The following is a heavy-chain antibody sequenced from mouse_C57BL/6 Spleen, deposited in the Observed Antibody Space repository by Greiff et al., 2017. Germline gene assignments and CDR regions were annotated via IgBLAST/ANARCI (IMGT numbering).Heavy chain of an antibody. CDR2: IDPENGDT. CDR3: TTGCSSYVRVYYAMDY. Sequence: EVKLVESGAELVRPGASVKLSCTASGFNIKDDYMHWVKQRPEQGLEWIGWIDPENGDTEYASKFQGKATITADTSSNTAYLQLSSLTSDDTAVYYWTTGCSSYVRVYYAMDYWGQGTSVTVSS. V-gene: IGHV14-4*01. J-gene: IGHJ4*01. D-gene: IGHD1-1*01. CDR1: GFNIKDDY.